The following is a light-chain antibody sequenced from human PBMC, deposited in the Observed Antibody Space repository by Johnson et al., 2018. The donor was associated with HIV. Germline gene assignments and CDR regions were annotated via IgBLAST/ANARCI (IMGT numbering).Light chain of an antibody. Sequence: QSVLKQPPSVSAAPGQKVTISCSGSSSNIGNNYVSWYQQLPGRAPKLLIYDNNKRPSGIPDRFSGSKSGTSATLGITGLQTGDEADYYCGTWDSSLRVGFFGTRTKVTVL. CDR2: DNN. J-gene: IGLJ1*01. V-gene: IGLV1-51*01. CDR1: SSNIGNNY. CDR3: GTWDSSLRVGF.